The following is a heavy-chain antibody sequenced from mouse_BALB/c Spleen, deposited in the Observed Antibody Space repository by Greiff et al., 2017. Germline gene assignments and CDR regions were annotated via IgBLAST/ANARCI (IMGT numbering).Heavy chain of an antibody. Sequence: VKLVESGPGLVAPSQSLSITCTASGFSLTSYGVSWVRQPPGKGLEWLGVIWGDGSSNYHSALISRLSISKDNSKRQVFLKLNRLQTDDTASYYCGKTGLRYYAMDYWGQGTSVTVSS. CDR1: GFSLTSYG. CDR3: GKTGLRYYAMDY. J-gene: IGHJ4*01. CDR2: IWGDGSS. V-gene: IGHV2-3*01.